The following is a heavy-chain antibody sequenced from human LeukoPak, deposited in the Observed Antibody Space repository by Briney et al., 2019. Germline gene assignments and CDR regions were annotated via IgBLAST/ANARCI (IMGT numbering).Heavy chain of an antibody. CDR3: ARDTRPLDIVVVPAARKDEDL. V-gene: IGHV1-69*05. CDR2: IIPIFGTA. CDR1: GGTFSSYA. D-gene: IGHD2-2*01. J-gene: IGHJ4*02. Sequence: ASVKVSCKASGGTFSSYAISWVRQAPGQGLEWMGGIIPIFGTANYAQKFQGRVTMTRDTSTSTVYMELSSLRSEDTAVYYCARDTRPLDIVVVPAARKDEDLWGQGTLVTVSS.